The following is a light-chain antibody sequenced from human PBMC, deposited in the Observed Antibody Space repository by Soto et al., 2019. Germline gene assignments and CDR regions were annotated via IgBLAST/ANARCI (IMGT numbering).Light chain of an antibody. CDR2: DVS. CDR1: SSDVGGYNS. J-gene: IGLJ1*01. V-gene: IGLV2-14*01. CDR3: SSYTTGGSYV. Sequence: QSVLTQPASVSGSPGLSIPISCTGTSSDVGGYNSVSWYQQHPGKAPKLMIYDVSNRPSGVSNRFSGSKSGNTASLTISGLQAEDEGDYYCSSYTTGGSYVFGTGTKVTVL.